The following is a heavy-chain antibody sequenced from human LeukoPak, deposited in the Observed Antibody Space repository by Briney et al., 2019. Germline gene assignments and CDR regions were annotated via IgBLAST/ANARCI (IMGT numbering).Heavy chain of an antibody. V-gene: IGHV3-30*03. Sequence: GRSLKLSCAASGFIFRNYGMHWVRQAPGKGLEWVAVVSYDGNTKLYTDSVKGRFTISRDTSKNTLYLQMTTLGTEDTAIYYCVRDGWPGAPDHFDYWGQGTLVTVSS. CDR2: VSYDGNTK. CDR3: VRDGWPGAPDHFDY. J-gene: IGHJ4*02. D-gene: IGHD7-27*01. CDR1: GFIFRNYG.